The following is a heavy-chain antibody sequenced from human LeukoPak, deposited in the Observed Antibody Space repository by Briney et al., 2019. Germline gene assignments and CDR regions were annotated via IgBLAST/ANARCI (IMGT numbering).Heavy chain of an antibody. Sequence: SETLSLTCTVSGGSISSGDYYWSWIRQPPGKGLEWIGYIYYSGSTYYNPSLKSRVTISVDTSKNQFSLKLSSVTAADTAVYYCARGYDSSVYQDYWGQGTLVTVSS. D-gene: IGHD3-22*01. CDR2: IYYSGST. J-gene: IGHJ4*02. CDR1: GGSISSGDYY. CDR3: ARGYDSSVYQDY. V-gene: IGHV4-30-4*01.